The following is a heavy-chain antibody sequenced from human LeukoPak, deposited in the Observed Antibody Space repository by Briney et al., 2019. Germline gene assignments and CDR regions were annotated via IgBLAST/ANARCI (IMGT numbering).Heavy chain of an antibody. Sequence: GGSLRLSCAASGFTFSTYWMHWVRQAPGKGLVCVSRISSDGRNTIYADSVKGRFTISRDSANNTLFLQMNSLRGDDTAVYYCAREWALPGAYYMDVWGKGTTVTVSS. CDR3: AREWALPGAYYMDV. D-gene: IGHD7-27*01. J-gene: IGHJ6*03. V-gene: IGHV3-74*01. CDR1: GFTFSTYW. CDR2: ISSDGRNT.